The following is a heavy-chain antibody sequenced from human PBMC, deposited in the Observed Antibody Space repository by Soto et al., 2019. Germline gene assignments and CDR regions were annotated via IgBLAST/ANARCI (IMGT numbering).Heavy chain of an antibody. D-gene: IGHD6-6*01. V-gene: IGHV3-11*01. CDR1: GFTFSDYY. CDR3: ARSGVDGSSSSRYFDL. Sequence: GGSLRLSCAASGFTFSDYYMSWIRQAPGKGLEWVSYISSSGSTIYYADSVKGRFTISRDNAKNSLYLQMNSLRAEDTAVYYCARSGVDGSSSSRYFDLWGRGTLVTVSS. CDR2: ISSSGSTI. J-gene: IGHJ2*01.